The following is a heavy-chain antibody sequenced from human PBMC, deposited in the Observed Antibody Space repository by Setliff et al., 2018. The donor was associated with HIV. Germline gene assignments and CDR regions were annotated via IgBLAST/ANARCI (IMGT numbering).Heavy chain of an antibody. CDR1: GFTFSTFG. CDR3: AGRTAGNWFDP. Sequence: GGSLRLSCAASGFTFSTFGLHWVRQAPGKGLEWVAFIRYNGNDKYYADSVKGRFTISRDNSKSTLYLQMNSLRAEDTAVYYCAGRTAGNWFDPWGQGTLVTVSS. V-gene: IGHV3-30*02. J-gene: IGHJ5*02. D-gene: IGHD6-13*01. CDR2: IRYNGNDK.